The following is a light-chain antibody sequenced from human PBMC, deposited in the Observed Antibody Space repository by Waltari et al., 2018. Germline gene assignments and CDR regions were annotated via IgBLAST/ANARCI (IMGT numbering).Light chain of an antibody. V-gene: IGKV1D-12*01. CDR3: QLANTFPYT. Sequence: DIQMTQSPSSVSASIGDRVTITCRASQGIASWLAWYQQKPGKAPKVVIYAASRLRSGVPSRFSGSFSGTNFTLMITNLQPEDFATYYCQLANTFPYTFGQGTKLEIK. J-gene: IGKJ2*01. CDR2: AAS. CDR1: QGIASW.